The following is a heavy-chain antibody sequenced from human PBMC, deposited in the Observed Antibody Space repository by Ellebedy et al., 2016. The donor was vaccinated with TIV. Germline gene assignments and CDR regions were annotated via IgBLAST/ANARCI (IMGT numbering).Heavy chain of an antibody. Sequence: PGGSLRLSCSASGFTFSSYAMHWVRQAPGKGLEYVSAITDNGGHTFYADSVKDRFIISRDNSKSTLFLQMNSLRPEDTAVYYCVSRSAGGYGYWGQGTLVTVSS. J-gene: IGHJ4*02. D-gene: IGHD6-13*01. CDR1: GFTFSSYA. CDR2: ITDNGGHT. V-gene: IGHV3-64D*06. CDR3: VSRSAGGYGY.